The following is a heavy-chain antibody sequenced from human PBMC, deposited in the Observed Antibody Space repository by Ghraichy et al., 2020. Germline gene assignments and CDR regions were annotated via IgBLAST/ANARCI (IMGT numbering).Heavy chain of an antibody. Sequence: GGSRRLSCEVSGFTFSDHYMDWVRQAPGKGLEWVGRSRNKAYSYTTEYAASVKGRFTISRDDSTNSLFLHMNSLKTEDTAVYYCARTSDSAFDYWGQGTLVTVSS. J-gene: IGHJ4*02. V-gene: IGHV3-72*01. D-gene: IGHD2-21*01. CDR2: SRNKAYSYTT. CDR1: GFTFSDHY. CDR3: ARTSDSAFDY.